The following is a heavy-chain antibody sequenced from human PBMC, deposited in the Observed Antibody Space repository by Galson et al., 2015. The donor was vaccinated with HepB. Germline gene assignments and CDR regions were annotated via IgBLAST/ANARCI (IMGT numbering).Heavy chain of an antibody. J-gene: IGHJ4*02. D-gene: IGHD1-1*01. CDR1: GFTFSSYG. Sequence: LRLSCAASGFTFSSYGMHWVRQAPGKGLEWVAVIWYDGSNKYYADSVKGRFTISRDNSKNTLYLQMNSLRAEDTAVYYCARVNGQRTHPIDYWGQGTLVTVSS. V-gene: IGHV3-33*01. CDR3: ARVNGQRTHPIDY. CDR2: IWYDGSNK.